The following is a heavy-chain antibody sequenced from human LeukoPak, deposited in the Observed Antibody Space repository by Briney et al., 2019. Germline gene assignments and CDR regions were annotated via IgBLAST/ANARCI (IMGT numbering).Heavy chain of an antibody. Sequence: PGGSLRLSCAASGFTFSSYGMHWVRQAPGKGLEWVAVISYDGSNKYYADSVKGRFTFSRDNSKNTLYLQMDSLRAEDTAVYYCAKDRVGATDYWGQGTLVTVSS. CDR1: GFTFSSYG. D-gene: IGHD1-26*01. CDR2: ISYDGSNK. CDR3: AKDRVGATDY. J-gene: IGHJ4*02. V-gene: IGHV3-30*18.